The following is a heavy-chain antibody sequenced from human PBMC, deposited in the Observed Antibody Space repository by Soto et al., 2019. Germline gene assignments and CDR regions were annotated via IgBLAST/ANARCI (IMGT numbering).Heavy chain of an antibody. J-gene: IGHJ6*02. CDR2: ISGYNGKT. CDR1: GYTFTTYG. V-gene: IGHV1-18*01. Sequence: QVQLVQSGVEVKKPGASVKVSCKASGYTFTTYGISWVRQAPGQGLEWMGWISGYNGKTNHAQKVQGRVTMTTDTTTSTAYMEVRSLRSDDTAVYYCARDLADLNDMLGEDYYYGMDVWGQGTTVTVSS. CDR3: ARDLADLNDMLGEDYYYGMDV. D-gene: IGHD3-10*02.